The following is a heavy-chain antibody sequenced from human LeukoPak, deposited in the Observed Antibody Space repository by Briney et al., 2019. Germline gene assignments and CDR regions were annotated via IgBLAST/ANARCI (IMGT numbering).Heavy chain of an antibody. Sequence: SETLSLTCAVYGGSFSGYYWSWIRQPPGKGLEWIGEINHSGSTNYNPSLKSRVTISVDTSKNQFSLMLSSVTAADTAVYYCARFSRFTGYNWFDPWGQGTLVTVSS. CDR1: GGSFSGYY. D-gene: IGHD3-3*01. J-gene: IGHJ5*02. V-gene: IGHV4-34*01. CDR3: ARFSRFTGYNWFDP. CDR2: INHSGST.